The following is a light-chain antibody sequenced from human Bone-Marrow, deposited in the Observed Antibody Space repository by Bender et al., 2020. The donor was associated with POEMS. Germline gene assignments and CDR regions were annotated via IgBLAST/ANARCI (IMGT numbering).Light chain of an antibody. CDR2: DVS. J-gene: IGLJ3*02. Sequence: QSALTQPPSASGSLGQSVTIACTGTSRDIGDYNYVSWYQQRPGQAPRLIIYDVSNRPSGVSNRFSGSKSGNTASLTISGLQPEEEADYYCSSYTITSTWVFGGGTKLTVL. CDR1: SRDIGDYNY. V-gene: IGLV2-14*03. CDR3: SSYTITSTWV.